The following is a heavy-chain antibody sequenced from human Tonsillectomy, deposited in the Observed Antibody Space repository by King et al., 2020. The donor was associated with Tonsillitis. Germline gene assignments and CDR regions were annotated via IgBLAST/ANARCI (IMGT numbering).Heavy chain of an antibody. Sequence: QLQESGPGLVKPSGTLSLTCAVSGDSINSNNSWSWVRQSPGKGLEWIGEIYHTGSTNYNPALESRVAMSVDKSKNQFSLKLTSVTAADSAVYYCARAPGFVTPHFDYWGQGTLVTVAS. J-gene: IGHJ4*02. CDR3: ARAPGFVTPHFDY. V-gene: IGHV4-4*02. CDR2: IYHTGST. D-gene: IGHD2-21*02. CDR1: GDSINSNNS.